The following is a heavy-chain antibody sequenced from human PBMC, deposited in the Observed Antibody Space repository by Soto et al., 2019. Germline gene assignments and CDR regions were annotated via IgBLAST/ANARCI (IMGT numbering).Heavy chain of an antibody. CDR3: ARSRSIAVAPNDY. V-gene: IGHV4-61*01. CDR2: IYYSGST. J-gene: IGHJ4*02. CDR1: GGSVSSGSYY. Sequence: SETLSLTCTVSGGSVSSGSYYWSWIRQPPGKGLEWIGYIYYSGSTNYNPSLKSRVTISVDTSKNQFSLKLSSVTAADTAVYYCARSRSIAVAPNDYWGQGTLVTVSS. D-gene: IGHD6-19*01.